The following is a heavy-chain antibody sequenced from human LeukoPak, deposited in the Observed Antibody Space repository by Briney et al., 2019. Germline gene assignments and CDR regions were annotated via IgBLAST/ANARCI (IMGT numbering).Heavy chain of an antibody. CDR3: ARDPPGAYCGGDCYP. D-gene: IGHD2-21*02. Sequence: GGSLRLSCAASGFTVSSNYMSWVRQAPGKGLEWVSVIYSGGSTYYADSVKGRFTIPRDNSKNTLYLQMNSLRAEDTAVYYCARDPPGAYCGGDCYPWGQGTLVTVSS. V-gene: IGHV3-53*01. CDR2: IYSGGST. CDR1: GFTVSSNY. J-gene: IGHJ5*02.